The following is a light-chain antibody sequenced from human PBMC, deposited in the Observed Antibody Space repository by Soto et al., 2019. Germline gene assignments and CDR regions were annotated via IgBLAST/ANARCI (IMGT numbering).Light chain of an antibody. CDR2: DVS. V-gene: IGKV1-5*01. CDR1: QSISSW. J-gene: IGKJ5*01. Sequence: DIQMTQSPSTLSASVRDIVTITCRASQSISSWLAWYQQKPGQAPKLLMYDVSRLQSGVPSRFSGSGSGTEFTLTITNLQPEDFVTYYCHQSYTVPITFGQGTRLEIK. CDR3: HQSYTVPIT.